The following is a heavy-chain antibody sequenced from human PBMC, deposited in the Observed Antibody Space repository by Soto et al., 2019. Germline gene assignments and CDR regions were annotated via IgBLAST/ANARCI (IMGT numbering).Heavy chain of an antibody. CDR2: IKDRSDGETA. J-gene: IGHJ4*02. CDR1: GFEISDAW. V-gene: IGHV3-15*01. CDR3: TANDY. Sequence: PVGSLRLSCRASGFEISDAWMTWVRQAPGKGLEWVGRIKDRSDGETADYAAPVKGRFVMSRDDSKSTLYLHTSSLKSDDTAVYYCTANDYWGQGTLVTVSS.